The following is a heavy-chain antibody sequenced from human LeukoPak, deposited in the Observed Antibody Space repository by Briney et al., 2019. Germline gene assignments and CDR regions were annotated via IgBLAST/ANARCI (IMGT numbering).Heavy chain of an antibody. CDR2: IYYSGST. V-gene: IGHV4-31*03. J-gene: IGHJ4*02. CDR3: ARDSTYGSGSWFDY. Sequence: SETLSLTYTVSGGSISSGGHYWSWIRQHPGKGLEWIGYIYYSGSTYYNPSLKSRVTISVDTSKNQFSLKLSSVTAADTAVYYCARDSTYGSGSWFDYWGQGTLVTVSS. D-gene: IGHD3-10*01. CDR1: GGSISSGGHY.